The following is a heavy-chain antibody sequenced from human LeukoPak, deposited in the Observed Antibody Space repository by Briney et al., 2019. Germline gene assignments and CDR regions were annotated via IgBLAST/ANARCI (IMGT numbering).Heavy chain of an antibody. Sequence: SETLSLTCTVSGGSISSGGYYWSWIRQPPGKGLEWIGYIYHSGSTYYNPSLKSRVTISVDRSKNQFSLKLSSVTAADTAVYYCASGALTGVDAFDIWGQGTMVTVSS. CDR3: ASGALTGVDAFDI. CDR2: IYHSGST. V-gene: IGHV4-30-2*01. D-gene: IGHD3-9*01. CDR1: GGSISSGGYY. J-gene: IGHJ3*02.